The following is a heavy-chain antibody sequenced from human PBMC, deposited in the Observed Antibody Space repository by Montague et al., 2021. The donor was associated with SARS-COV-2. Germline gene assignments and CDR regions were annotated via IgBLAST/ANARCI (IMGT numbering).Heavy chain of an antibody. J-gene: IGHJ4*02. CDR3: ARGTKRVSTYDYDSSGYASDY. CDR2: INHSGST. Sequence: SETLSLTCAVYDGSFSGYYWSWIRQPPGKGLEWIGEINHSGSTKYNPSLKSRVTISVDTSKNQFSLKLSSVTAADTAVYYCARGTKRVSTYDYDSSGYASDYWGQGTLVTVSS. D-gene: IGHD3-22*01. V-gene: IGHV4-34*01. CDR1: DGSFSGYY.